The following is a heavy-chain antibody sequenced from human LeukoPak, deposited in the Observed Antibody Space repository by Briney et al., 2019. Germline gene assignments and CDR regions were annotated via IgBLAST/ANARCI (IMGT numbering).Heavy chain of an antibody. CDR1: GGTFSSYA. D-gene: IGHD2-15*01. CDR3: ARSLVVVAATRWLPVYGMDV. Sequence: SVKVSCKASGGTFSSYAISWVRQAPGQGLEWMGRIIPILGIANYAQKFQGRVTITAGKSTSTAYMELSSLRSEDTAVYYCARSLVVVAATRWLPVYGMDVWGQGTTVTVSS. CDR2: IIPILGIA. V-gene: IGHV1-69*04. J-gene: IGHJ6*02.